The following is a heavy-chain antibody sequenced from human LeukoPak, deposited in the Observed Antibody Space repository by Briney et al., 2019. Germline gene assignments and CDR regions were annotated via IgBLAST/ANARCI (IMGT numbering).Heavy chain of an antibody. D-gene: IGHD4-17*01. J-gene: IGHJ4*02. CDR1: GFTFSNAW. Sequence: GGSLRLSCAASGFTFSNAWMSWVRQAPGKGLEWVGRIKSKTDGGTTDYAAPVKGRFTISRDDSKNTLYLQMNSLKTEDTAVYYCAKVRGDYVSDYWGQGTLVTVSS. V-gene: IGHV3-15*01. CDR3: AKVRGDYVSDY. CDR2: IKSKTDGGTT.